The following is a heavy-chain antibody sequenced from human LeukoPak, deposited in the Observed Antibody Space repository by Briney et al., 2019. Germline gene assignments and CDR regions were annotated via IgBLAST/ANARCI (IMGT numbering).Heavy chain of an antibody. CDR3: ARLGRTSYWYFDL. V-gene: IGHV4-59*08. D-gene: IGHD2-2*01. J-gene: IGHJ2*01. CDR2: IYYSGST. Sequence: PSGTLSLPCPVSGGSISSYYWSWIRPPPGKGLGWIGYIYYSGSTNYNPSLKSRVTISVDTSKNQFSLKLSSVTAADTAVYYCARLGRTSYWYFDLWGRGTLVTVSS. CDR1: GGSISSYY.